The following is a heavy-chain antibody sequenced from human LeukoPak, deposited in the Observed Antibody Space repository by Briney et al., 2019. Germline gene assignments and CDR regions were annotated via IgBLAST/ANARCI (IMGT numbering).Heavy chain of an antibody. J-gene: IGHJ4*02. V-gene: IGHV4-59*08. CDR2: IYYSGGT. CDR1: GGSISSYY. CDR3: ARDFGNWRTDY. Sequence: SSETLSLTCTVSGGSISSYYWSWIRQPPGKGLEWIGYIYYSGGTNYNPSLKSRVTISVDTSKNQFSLKLTSVTAADTAVYYCARDFGNWRTDYWGQGTLVTVSS. D-gene: IGHD1-20*01.